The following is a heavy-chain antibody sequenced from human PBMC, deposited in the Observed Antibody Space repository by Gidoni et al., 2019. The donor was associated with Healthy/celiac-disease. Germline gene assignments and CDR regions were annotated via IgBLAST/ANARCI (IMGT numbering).Heavy chain of an antibody. Sequence: QVQLVESGGGVVQPGRSLRPSCAASGFTFSSHGMHWVRQAPGKGLEWVAVISYDGSNKYYADSVKGRFTISRDNSKNTLYLQMNSLRAEDTAVYYCAKDLATVTNYYYYGMDVWGQGTTVTVLL. D-gene: IGHD4-17*01. J-gene: IGHJ6*02. CDR3: AKDLATVTNYYYYGMDV. CDR2: ISYDGSNK. CDR1: GFTFSSHG. V-gene: IGHV3-30*18.